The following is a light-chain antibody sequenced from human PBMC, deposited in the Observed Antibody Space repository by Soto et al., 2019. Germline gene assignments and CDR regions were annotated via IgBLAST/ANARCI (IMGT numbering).Light chain of an antibody. CDR1: QSVSSN. CDR3: QQYNNWTPFT. J-gene: IGKJ3*01. V-gene: IGKV3-15*01. Sequence: EIVMTQSPGTLSVSPGERATLSCRASQSVSSNLAWYQQKPGQAPRLLIYEASTRATGIPARFSGSGSGTEFTLTISSLQSEDFAVYHCQQYNNWTPFTFGPGTKVDIK. CDR2: EAS.